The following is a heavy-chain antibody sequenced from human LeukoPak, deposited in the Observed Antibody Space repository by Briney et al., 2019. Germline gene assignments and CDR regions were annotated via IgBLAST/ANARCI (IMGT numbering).Heavy chain of an antibody. Sequence: PGRSLRLSCAASGFTFSSYGMHWVRQAPGKGLEWVAVIWYDGSNKYYADSVKGRFTISRDNSKNTLYLQMNSLRAEDTAVYYCARGRGGYSSSWYLPLGYWGQGTLVTVSS. D-gene: IGHD6-13*01. CDR2: IWYDGSNK. V-gene: IGHV3-33*01. CDR1: GFTFSSYG. CDR3: ARGRGGYSSSWYLPLGY. J-gene: IGHJ4*02.